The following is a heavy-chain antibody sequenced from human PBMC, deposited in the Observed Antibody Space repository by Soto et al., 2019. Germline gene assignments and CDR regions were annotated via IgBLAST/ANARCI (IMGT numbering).Heavy chain of an antibody. CDR1: GGSISSYY. Sequence: SETLSLTCTVSGGSISSYYWSWIRQPPGKGLEWIGYIYYSGSTNYNPSLKSRVTISVDTSKNQFSLKLSSVTAADTAVYYCARSYNFWSGYPDYWGQGTLVTVSS. V-gene: IGHV4-59*01. CDR2: IYYSGST. CDR3: ARSYNFWSGYPDY. J-gene: IGHJ4*02. D-gene: IGHD3-3*01.